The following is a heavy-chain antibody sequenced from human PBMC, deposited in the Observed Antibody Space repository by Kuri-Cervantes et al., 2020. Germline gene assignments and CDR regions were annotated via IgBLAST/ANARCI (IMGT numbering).Heavy chain of an antibody. CDR2: IGPSGGNT. CDR3: AKDLWEYQLLDTAFDY. CDR1: GFTFSNYV. V-gene: IGHV3-23*01. Sequence: GESLKISCAASGFTFSNYVMNWVRQAPGKGLEWVSGIGPSGGNTNYADSVQGRFTISRDNSKNTLYLQMSSLRAEDTAVYYCAKDLWEYQLLDTAFDYWGQGTLVTVSS. D-gene: IGHD2-2*01. J-gene: IGHJ4*02.